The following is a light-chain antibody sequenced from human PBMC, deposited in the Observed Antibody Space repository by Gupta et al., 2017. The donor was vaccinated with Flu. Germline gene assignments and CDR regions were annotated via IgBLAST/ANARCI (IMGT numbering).Light chain of an antibody. CDR2: GAS. J-gene: IGKJ3*01. V-gene: IGKV3-15*01. Sequence: ATLLLSPGERGTLSCRANQSVSNNLAWYQQKPGQTPRLLIHGASTRATGIPARFSGSGCGTEFTLPTSSRQSEDFAVYYCQQYNNWPLITFGHGTRVDVK. CDR1: QSVSNN. CDR3: QQYNNWPLIT.